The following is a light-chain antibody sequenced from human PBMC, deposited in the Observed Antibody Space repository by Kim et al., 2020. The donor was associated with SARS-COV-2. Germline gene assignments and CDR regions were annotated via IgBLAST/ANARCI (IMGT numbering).Light chain of an antibody. Sequence: PAERATLSCRASQSVSSSYLAWYQQRPGQAPRLLIYGASSSATGIPDRFSGSRSGTDVTLTITRLEPEDFAVYYCQHYGSSPPLTFGGGTKVDIK. CDR1: QSVSSSY. V-gene: IGKV3-20*01. CDR2: GAS. J-gene: IGKJ4*01. CDR3: QHYGSSPPLT.